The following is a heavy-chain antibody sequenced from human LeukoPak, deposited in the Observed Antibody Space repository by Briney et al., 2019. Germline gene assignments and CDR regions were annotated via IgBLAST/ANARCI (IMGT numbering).Heavy chain of an antibody. Sequence: GASVKVSCKASGYTFTNYGISGVRQAPGQGLEWMGWVSAYADDTNYVQKFRGRITMTTDTSTSTAYVELRSLRSDDTAVYYCARDCIGCLGFDYWGQGTLVTVSS. D-gene: IGHD5/OR15-5a*01. CDR2: VSAYADDT. J-gene: IGHJ4*02. CDR1: GYTFTNYG. V-gene: IGHV1-18*01. CDR3: ARDCIGCLGFDY.